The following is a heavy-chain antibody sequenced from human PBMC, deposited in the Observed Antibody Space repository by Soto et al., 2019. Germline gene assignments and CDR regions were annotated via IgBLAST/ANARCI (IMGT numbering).Heavy chain of an antibody. Sequence: EEQLVESGGAVVQPGGSLRLSCEASGFTFGSYTMHWVRQAPGKGLEWVSLISWNGGSSFYADSVKGRFTISRDNSRDSLYLKMNSLTPEDSALYYCEKNKGANGSGGGDVWGHGTTVTVSS. CDR2: ISWNGGSS. D-gene: IGHD3-10*01. J-gene: IGHJ6*02. CDR3: EKNKGANGSGGGDV. CDR1: GFTFGSYT. V-gene: IGHV3-43*01.